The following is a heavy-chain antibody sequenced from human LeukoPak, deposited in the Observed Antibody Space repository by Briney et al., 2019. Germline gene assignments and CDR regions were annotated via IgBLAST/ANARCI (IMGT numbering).Heavy chain of an antibody. CDR3: ARQSYYYDSSGYYHDY. D-gene: IGHD3-22*01. Sequence: PGGSLRLSCAASGFTFGTYWMHWVRQAPGKGLVWVSRINTDGSSTTYADSVKGRFTISRDNARNTLYLQVSSLRAEDTSVYYCARQSYYYDSSGYYHDYWGQGTLV. J-gene: IGHJ4*02. CDR1: GFTFGTYW. V-gene: IGHV3-74*01. CDR2: INTDGSST.